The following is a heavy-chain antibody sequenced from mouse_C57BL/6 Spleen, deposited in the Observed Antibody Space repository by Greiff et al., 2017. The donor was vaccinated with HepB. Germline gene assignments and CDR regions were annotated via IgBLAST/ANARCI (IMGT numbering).Heavy chain of an antibody. CDR3: ARADYGSPFAY. D-gene: IGHD1-1*01. CDR2: IYPRSGNT. J-gene: IGHJ3*01. V-gene: IGHV1-81*01. Sequence: VKLVESGAELARPGASVKLSCKASGYTFTSYGISWVKQRTGQGLEWIGEIYPRSGNTYYNEKFKGKATLTADKSSSTAYMELRSLTSEDSAVYFCARADYGSPFAYWGQGTLVTVSA. CDR1: GYTFTSYG.